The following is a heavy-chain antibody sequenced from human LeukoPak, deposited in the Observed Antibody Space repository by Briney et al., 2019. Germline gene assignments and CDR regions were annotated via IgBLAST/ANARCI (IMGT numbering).Heavy chain of an antibody. CDR1: GGSFSGYY. D-gene: IGHD3-22*01. CDR2: INHSGST. V-gene: IGHV4-34*01. J-gene: IGHJ4*02. CDR3: ARRPHYYDSSGYPD. Sequence: SETLSLPCAVYGGSFSGYYWSWIRQPPGKGLEWTGEINHSGSTNYNPSLKSRATISVDTSKNQFSLKLSSVTAADTAVYYCARRPHYYDSSGYPDWGQGTLVTVSS.